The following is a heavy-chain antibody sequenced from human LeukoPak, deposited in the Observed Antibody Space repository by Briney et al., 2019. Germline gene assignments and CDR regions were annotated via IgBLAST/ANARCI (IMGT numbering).Heavy chain of an antibody. Sequence: SETLSLTCTVSGGSISSTNYYCGWIRQPPGKGLEWIGSIYYSGSTYYNPSLKSRVTISVDTSKNQFSLKLSSVTAADTAVYYCARALFPGATIDYWGQGTLVTVSS. D-gene: IGHD1-26*01. CDR1: GGSISSTNYY. V-gene: IGHV4-39*07. CDR3: ARALFPGATIDY. J-gene: IGHJ4*02. CDR2: IYYSGST.